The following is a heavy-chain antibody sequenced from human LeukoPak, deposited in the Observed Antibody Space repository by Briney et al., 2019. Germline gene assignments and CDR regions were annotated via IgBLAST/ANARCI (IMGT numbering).Heavy chain of an antibody. CDR1: GFTFSSYE. Sequence: PGGSLRFSCAASGFTFSSYEMNWVRQAPGKGLVWVSRINSDGSTTIYADSVKGRFTISRDNAKNTLYLQMNSLRAEDTAVYFCASGPTGFAWGQGTLVTVSS. J-gene: IGHJ5*02. V-gene: IGHV3-74*01. CDR2: INSDGSTT. CDR3: ASGPTGFA. D-gene: IGHD1-14*01.